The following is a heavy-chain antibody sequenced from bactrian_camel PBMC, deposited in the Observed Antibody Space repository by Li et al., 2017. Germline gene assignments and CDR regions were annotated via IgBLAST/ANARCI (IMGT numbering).Heavy chain of an antibody. D-gene: IGHD4*01. J-gene: IGHJ4*01. Sequence: HVQLVESGGGSVQAGRSLRLSCAASPRATYGIYYMAWFRQPTGKEREAVAAISTGLGRAHYADSVLGRFTISKDNARKTVYLQMNSLKPEDTAIYYCAAGGDLRTIGYYIDCLGTCNFAHWGQGTQVTVS. CDR1: PRATYGIYY. V-gene: IGHV3-3*01. CDR2: ISTGLGRA. CDR3: AAGGDLRTIGYYIDCLGTCNFAH.